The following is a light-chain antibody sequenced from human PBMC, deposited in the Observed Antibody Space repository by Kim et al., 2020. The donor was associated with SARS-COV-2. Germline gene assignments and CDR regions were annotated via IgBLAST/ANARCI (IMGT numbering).Light chain of an antibody. Sequence: SPGERASLSGRASQIFSSSSLAWYQHKPGQAPRLLIHDASSRATGIPDRFSGSGSGTDFTLTISRLEPEDFAVYYCQQHGYSPQTFGQGTKVDIK. V-gene: IGKV3-20*01. CDR2: DAS. CDR3: QQHGYSPQT. CDR1: QIFSSSS. J-gene: IGKJ1*01.